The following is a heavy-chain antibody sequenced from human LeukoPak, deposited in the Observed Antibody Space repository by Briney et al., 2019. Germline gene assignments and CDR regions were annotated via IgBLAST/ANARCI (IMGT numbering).Heavy chain of an antibody. V-gene: IGHV1-8*01. J-gene: IGHJ4*02. Sequence: GASVKVSCKASGYTFSTYDINWVRRATGQGLEWMGWMNPNSGNTGYAQKFQGRVTMTRNTSISTAYMELSSLRSEDTAVYYCARNAQVTRYSDYWGQGTLVTVSS. D-gene: IGHD5-18*01. CDR3: ARNAQVTRYSDY. CDR2: MNPNSGNT. CDR1: GYTFSTYD.